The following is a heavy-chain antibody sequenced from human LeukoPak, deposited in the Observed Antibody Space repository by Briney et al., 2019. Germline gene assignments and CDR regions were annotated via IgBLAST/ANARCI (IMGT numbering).Heavy chain of an antibody. V-gene: IGHV1-2*02. CDR3: ARASGGYYINRFDY. D-gene: IGHD3-10*01. Sequence: ASVKVSCKASGYTFTGYYMHWVRQAPGQGLEWMGWINPNSGGANYAQKFQGRITLTTDTSTTTAYMELRSLRSDDTAVYYCARASGGYYINRFDYWGQGTHVTVSS. CDR1: GYTFTGYY. J-gene: IGHJ4*02. CDR2: INPNSGGA.